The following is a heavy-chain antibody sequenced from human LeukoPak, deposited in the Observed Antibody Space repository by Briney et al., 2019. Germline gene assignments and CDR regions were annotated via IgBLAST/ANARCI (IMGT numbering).Heavy chain of an antibody. CDR1: GYTFTSYY. CDR3: ARETSVVTEPNNWFDP. V-gene: IGHV1-46*01. J-gene: IGHJ5*02. CDR2: INPSGGST. D-gene: IGHD4-23*01. Sequence: ASVTVSCKASGYTFTSYYMHWVRQAPGQGLEWMGIINPSGGSTSYAQKFQGRVTMTRDTSTSTVYMELSSLRSEDTAVYYCARETSVVTEPNNWFDPWGQGTLVTVSS.